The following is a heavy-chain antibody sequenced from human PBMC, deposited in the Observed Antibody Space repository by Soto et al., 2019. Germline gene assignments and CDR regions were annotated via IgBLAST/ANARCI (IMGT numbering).Heavy chain of an antibody. Sequence: EVQLVESGGGLVKPGGSLRLSCAASGFSFSSYSMNWVRQAPGKGLEWVSSISSSSSSIYYADSAKGRFTISRDNAKNSLYLQMNNLRVEDTAVYYCARSYGSGKTDVWDQGTTVTVSS. CDR1: GFSFSSYS. V-gene: IGHV3-21*01. D-gene: IGHD3-10*01. CDR3: ARSYGSGKTDV. CDR2: ISSSSSSI. J-gene: IGHJ6*02.